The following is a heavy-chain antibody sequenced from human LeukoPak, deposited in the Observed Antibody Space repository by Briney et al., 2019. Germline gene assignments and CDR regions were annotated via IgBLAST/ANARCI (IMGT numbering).Heavy chain of an antibody. J-gene: IGHJ4*02. V-gene: IGHV4-4*02. CDR1: GGFISSGNW. Sequence: SETLSLTCAVSGGFISSGNWWGWFRQPPGKGLEWIGEIHHSVGTNYNPSLKSRVAISMDKSKNQFSLDVTSVTAADTAMYYCARKGPATMADYWGRGTLGTVSS. CDR2: IHHSVGT. D-gene: IGHD3-10*01. CDR3: ARKGPATMADY.